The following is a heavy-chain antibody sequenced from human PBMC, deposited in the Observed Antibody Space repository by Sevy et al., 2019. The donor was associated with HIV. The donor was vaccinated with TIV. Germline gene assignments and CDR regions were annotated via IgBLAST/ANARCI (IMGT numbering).Heavy chain of an antibody. CDR2: IKQDGSEK. CDR1: GFTFSSYW. CDR3: ARYDDSSGYPYYFDY. J-gene: IGHJ4*02. Sequence: GGSLRLSCAASGFTFSSYWMSWVRQAPGKGLEWVANIKQDGSEKYYVDSVKGRFTISRDNAKNSLYLQMNSLRAEDTAAYYCARYDDSSGYPYYFDYWGQGTLVTVSS. V-gene: IGHV3-7*01. D-gene: IGHD3-22*01.